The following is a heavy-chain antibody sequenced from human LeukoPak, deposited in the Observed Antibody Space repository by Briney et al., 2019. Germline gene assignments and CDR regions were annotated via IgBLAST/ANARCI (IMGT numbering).Heavy chain of an antibody. J-gene: IGHJ4*02. V-gene: IGHV4-31*03. D-gene: IGHD2-2*01. CDR2: IYYSGST. CDR1: GGSISSGGYY. CDR3: ARGPGGQLLATLFDY. Sequence: PSETLSLTCTVSGGSISSGGYYWSWIRQHPGKGLEWIGYIYYSGSTYYNPSLKSRVTISVDTSKNQFSLKLGSVTAADTAVYYCARGPGGQLLATLFDYWGQGTLVTVSS.